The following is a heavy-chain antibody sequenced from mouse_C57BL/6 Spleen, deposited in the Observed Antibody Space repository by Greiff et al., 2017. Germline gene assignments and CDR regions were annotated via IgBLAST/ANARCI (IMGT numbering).Heavy chain of an antibody. CDR1: GFSLTSYG. CDR3: AKPELGYYAMDY. J-gene: IGHJ4*01. Sequence: QVQLQQSGPGLVAPSQSLSITCTVSGFSLTSYGVSWVRQPPGKGLEWLGVIWGDGSTNYHSALISRLGISKDNSKSQVFLKLNSRQTDDTATDYCAKPELGYYAMDYWGQGTSVTVSS. D-gene: IGHD4-1*01. V-gene: IGHV2-3*01. CDR2: IWGDGST.